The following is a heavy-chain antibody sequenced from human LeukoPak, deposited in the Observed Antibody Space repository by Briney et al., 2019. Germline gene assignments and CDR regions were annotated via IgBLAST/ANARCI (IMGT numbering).Heavy chain of an antibody. CDR3: ARDLIAAAGTTWFDT. CDR1: GYRFTSYY. CDR2: INASGGST. V-gene: IGHV1-46*01. J-gene: IGHJ5*02. D-gene: IGHD6-13*01. Sequence: ASVKVSCKASGYRFTSYYMHWVRQAPGQGLEWMGIINASGGSTTYAQKFQGRVTMTRDTSTSTVYMELSSLRSEDTAVYYCARDLIAAAGTTWFDTWGQGTLVTVSS.